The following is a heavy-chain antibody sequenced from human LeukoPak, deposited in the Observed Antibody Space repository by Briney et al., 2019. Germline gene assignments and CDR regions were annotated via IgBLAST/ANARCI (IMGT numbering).Heavy chain of an antibody. V-gene: IGHV3-30*18. D-gene: IGHD2-15*01. CDR2: ISYDGSNK. J-gene: IGHJ4*02. Sequence: GGSLRLSCAASGFTFSSYGMHWVRQAPGKGLEWVAVISYDGSNKYYADSVKGRFTISRDNSKNTLYLQMNSLRAEDTAVYYCAKSSLGYCSGGSCYSNYWGQGTLVTVSS. CDR1: GFTFSSYG. CDR3: AKSSLGYCSGGSCYSNY.